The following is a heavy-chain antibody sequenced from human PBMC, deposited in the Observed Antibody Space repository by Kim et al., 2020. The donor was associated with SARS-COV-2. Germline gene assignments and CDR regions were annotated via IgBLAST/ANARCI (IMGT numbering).Heavy chain of an antibody. J-gene: IGHJ5*02. Sequence: PSLRSRVTISIDTSRNPFSLRLSSVTSADTAVYYCARHGDDFGSGCFDTSGPGTLVTVSS. CDR3: ARHGDDFGSGCFDT. D-gene: IGHD3-10*01. V-gene: IGHV4-59*08.